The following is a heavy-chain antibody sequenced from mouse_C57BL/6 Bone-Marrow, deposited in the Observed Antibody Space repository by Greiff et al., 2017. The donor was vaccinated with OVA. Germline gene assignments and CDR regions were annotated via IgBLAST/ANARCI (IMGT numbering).Heavy chain of an antibody. V-gene: IGHV2-5*01. CDR1: GFSLTSYG. CDR2: IWRGGST. Sequence: VKLKESGPGLVQPSQSLSITCTVSGFSLTSYGVHWVRQSPGKGLEWLGVIWRGGSTDYNAAFMSRLSITKDNSKSQVFFKMNSLQADDTAIYYCAKKGYYGSSYSAYWGQGTLVTVSA. CDR3: AKKGYYGSSYSAY. D-gene: IGHD1-1*01. J-gene: IGHJ3*01.